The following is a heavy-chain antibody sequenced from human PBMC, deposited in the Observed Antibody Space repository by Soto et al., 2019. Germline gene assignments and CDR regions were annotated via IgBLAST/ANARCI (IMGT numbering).Heavy chain of an antibody. Sequence: PGGSLRLSCAASGFPFSDYYMSWIRQAPGKGLEWISYISYSGDIRYYADSVKGRFTISRDNAKNSLYLQMNSLRADDTAVYYCARYLKKADTHTNSFDPRGQGTLVTVSS. V-gene: IGHV3-11*01. J-gene: IGHJ5*02. CDR3: ARYLKKADTHTNSFDP. CDR2: ISYSGDIR. CDR1: GFPFSDYY. D-gene: IGHD2-15*01.